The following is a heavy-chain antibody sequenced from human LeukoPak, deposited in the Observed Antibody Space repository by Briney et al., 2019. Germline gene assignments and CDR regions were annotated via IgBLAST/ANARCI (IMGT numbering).Heavy chain of an antibody. CDR2: IYTSGST. V-gene: IGHV4-4*07. J-gene: IGHJ4*02. CDR3: AREDRRILDY. Sequence: SETLSLTCTVSGGSISSYYWSWIRQPAGKGLEWIGRIYTSGSTNYNPSLKSRVTISVDKSKNQFSLELSSVTAADTAVYYCAREDRRILDYWGQGTLVTVSS. CDR1: GGSISSYY. D-gene: IGHD2-15*01.